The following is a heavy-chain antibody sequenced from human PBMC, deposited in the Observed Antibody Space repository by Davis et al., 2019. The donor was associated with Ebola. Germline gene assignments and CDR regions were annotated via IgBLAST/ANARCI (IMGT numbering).Heavy chain of an antibody. CDR3: ARVRGRGSRNNWFDP. V-gene: IGHV3-11*01. CDR1: GFTFSDYY. D-gene: IGHD3-10*01. Sequence: PGGSLRLSCAASGFTFSDYYMSWIRQAPGKGLEWVSYISSTASAFYYTDSVKGRFTISRDNTNNSLYLQMNSLRVEDTAVYYCARVRGRGSRNNWFDPWGQGTLVTVSS. CDR2: ISSTASAF. J-gene: IGHJ5*02.